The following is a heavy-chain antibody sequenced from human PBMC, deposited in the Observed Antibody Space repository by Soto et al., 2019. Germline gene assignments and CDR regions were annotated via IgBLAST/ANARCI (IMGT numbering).Heavy chain of an antibody. Sequence: SETLSLTCTVSGGSITSDYSCWSWIRQPPGEGLEWIGHIFDSGTTYTNPSLRSQVAISLDTSKNHFSLKLSSVTAADTAVYYCARDSIAAAGTSGNWFDPWGQGTLVTVSS. J-gene: IGHJ5*02. V-gene: IGHV4-30-4*01. CDR3: ARDSIAAAGTSGNWFDP. CDR1: GGSITSDYSC. D-gene: IGHD6-13*01. CDR2: IFDSGTT.